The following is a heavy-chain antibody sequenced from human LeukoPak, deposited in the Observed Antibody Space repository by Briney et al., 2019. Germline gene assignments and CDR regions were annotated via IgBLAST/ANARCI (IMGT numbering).Heavy chain of an antibody. J-gene: IGHJ6*02. CDR3: AREADIVVVPAAYPGREYYYYYGMDV. CDR2: IIPILGIA. D-gene: IGHD2-2*01. Sequence: SVKVSCKASGVTFSTYGFNWVRQAPGQGLEWMGRIIPILGIANYAQKFQGRVTITADKSTSTAYMELSSLRSEDTAVYYCAREADIVVVPAAYPGREYYYYYGMDVWGQGTTVTVSS. CDR1: GVTFSTYG. V-gene: IGHV1-69*04.